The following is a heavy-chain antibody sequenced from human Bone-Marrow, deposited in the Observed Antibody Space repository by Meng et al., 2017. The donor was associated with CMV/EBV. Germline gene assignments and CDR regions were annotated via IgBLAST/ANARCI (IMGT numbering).Heavy chain of an antibody. CDR2: INHSGST. CDR1: GGSFSGYY. Sequence: SETLSLTCAVYGGSFSGYYWSWIRQPPGKGLEWIGEINHSGSTNYNPSLKSRVTISVDTSKNQFSLKLSSVTAADTAVYYCARGDIVVVPAALRSYYYGMDVWGQGTTVTVSS. D-gene: IGHD2-2*01. CDR3: ARGDIVVVPAALRSYYYGMDV. V-gene: IGHV4-34*01. J-gene: IGHJ6*02.